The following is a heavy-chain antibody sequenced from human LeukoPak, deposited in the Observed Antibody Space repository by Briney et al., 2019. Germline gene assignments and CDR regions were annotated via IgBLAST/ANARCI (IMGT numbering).Heavy chain of an antibody. CDR1: GYTFTSYY. CDR2: INPSGGST. J-gene: IGHJ4*02. Sequence: ASVTVSCKASGYTFTSYYMHWVRQAPGQGLEWMGIINPSGGSTSYAQKLQGRVTMTTDTSTSTAYMELRSLRSDDTAVYYCARRTVTTHVDDYWGQGTLVTVSS. D-gene: IGHD4-17*01. V-gene: IGHV1-46*01. CDR3: ARRTVTTHVDDY.